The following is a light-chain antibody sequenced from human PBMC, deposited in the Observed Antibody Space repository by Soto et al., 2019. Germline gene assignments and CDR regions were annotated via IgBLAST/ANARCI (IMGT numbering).Light chain of an antibody. CDR2: GVS. Sequence: EIVLTQSPGTLSLSPGERATLSCRASQSVSNNYLAWYQQKPGQAPRLLIYGVSSRASGIPDRFFGSGSGTDFTLTINRLEPEDFAVYYCQQYGSSPLTFGGGTKVDIK. V-gene: IGKV3-20*01. CDR3: QQYGSSPLT. J-gene: IGKJ4*01. CDR1: QSVSNNY.